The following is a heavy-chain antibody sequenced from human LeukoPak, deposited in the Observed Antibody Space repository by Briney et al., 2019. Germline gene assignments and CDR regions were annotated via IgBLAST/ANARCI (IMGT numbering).Heavy chain of an antibody. J-gene: IGHJ6*03. CDR3: ARAQTTMAYYYYYYMDV. Sequence: ASVKVSCKASGGTFSRYAISWVRQAPGQGLEWMGRIIPIFGTANYAQKFQGRVTITADKSTSTAYMELSSLRSEDTAVYYCARAQTTMAYYYYYYMDVWGKGTTVTVSS. D-gene: IGHD5-18*01. V-gene: IGHV1-69*06. CDR2: IIPIFGTA. CDR1: GGTFSRYA.